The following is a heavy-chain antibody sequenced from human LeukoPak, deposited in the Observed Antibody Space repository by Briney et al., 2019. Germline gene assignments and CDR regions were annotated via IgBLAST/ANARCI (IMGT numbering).Heavy chain of an antibody. V-gene: IGHV3-48*04. CDR2: ITPSSSVI. CDR3: ARDHKDWGVFDS. CDR1: GFTFSSYS. Sequence: GGSLRLSCAASGFTFSSYSMNWVRQAPGKGLEWVSYITPSSSVIYYADSVKGRFTISRDNAKNSLYLQMNSLRAEDTAMYYCARDHKDWGVFDSWGQGTLVIVSS. D-gene: IGHD7-27*01. J-gene: IGHJ4*02.